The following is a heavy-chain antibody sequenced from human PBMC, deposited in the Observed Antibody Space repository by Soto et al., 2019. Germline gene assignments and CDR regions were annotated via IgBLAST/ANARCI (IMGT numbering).Heavy chain of an antibody. CDR3: ARGGYYYGSGSYYTTSSIWFDP. D-gene: IGHD3-10*01. J-gene: IGHJ5*02. CDR1: GGSFSGYY. V-gene: IGHV4-34*01. CDR2: INHSGST. Sequence: SETLSLTCAVYGGSFSGYYWSWIRQPPGKGLEWIGEINHSGSTNYNPSLKSRVTISVDTSKNQFSLKLSSVTAADTAVYYCARGGYYYGSGSYYTTSSIWFDPWGQGTLVTVS.